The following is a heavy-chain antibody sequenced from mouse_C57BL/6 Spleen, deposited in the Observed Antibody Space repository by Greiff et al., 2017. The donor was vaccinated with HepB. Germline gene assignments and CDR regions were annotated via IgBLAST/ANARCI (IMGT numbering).Heavy chain of an antibody. Sequence: EVQLQQSGPELVKPGASVKISCKASGYSFTGYYMNWVKQSPEKSLEWIGEINPSTGGTTYNQKFKAKATLTVDKSSSTAYMQLKSLTSEDSAVYYCANYYAMDYWGQGTSVTVSS. V-gene: IGHV1-42*01. CDR2: INPSTGGT. CDR1: GYSFTGYY. J-gene: IGHJ4*01. CDR3: ANYYAMDY.